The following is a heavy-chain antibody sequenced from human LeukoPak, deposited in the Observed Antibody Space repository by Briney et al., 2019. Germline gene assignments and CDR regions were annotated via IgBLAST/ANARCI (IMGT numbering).Heavy chain of an antibody. Sequence: ASVKVSCKASGYTFTSYYMHWVRQAPGQGLEWMGIINPSGGSTSYAQKLQGRVTMTTDTSTSTAYMELRSLRSDDTAVYYCARDPSTRRTEVYDYWGQGTLVTVSS. CDR2: INPSGGST. CDR3: ARDPSTRRTEVYDY. J-gene: IGHJ4*02. CDR1: GYTFTSYY. V-gene: IGHV1-46*01. D-gene: IGHD2-2*01.